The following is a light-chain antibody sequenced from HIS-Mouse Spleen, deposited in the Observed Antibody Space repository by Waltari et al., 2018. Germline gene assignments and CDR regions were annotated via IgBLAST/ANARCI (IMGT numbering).Light chain of an antibody. V-gene: IGLV1-51*01. Sequence: QSVLTQPPSVSAAPGQKVPISCSGSSSNIGNNYVSCYQQLPGTAPKLLIYDNNKRPSGIPDRFSGSKSGTSATLGITGLQTGDEADYYCGTWDSSLSAVVFGGGTKLTVL. CDR3: GTWDSSLSAVV. CDR1: SSNIGNNY. CDR2: DNN. J-gene: IGLJ2*01.